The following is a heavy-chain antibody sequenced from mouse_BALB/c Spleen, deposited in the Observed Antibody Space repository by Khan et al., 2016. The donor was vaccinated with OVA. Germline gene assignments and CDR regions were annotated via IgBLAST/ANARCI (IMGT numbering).Heavy chain of an antibody. CDR1: GFSLTSYG. J-gene: IGHJ4*01. D-gene: IGHD1-1*02. Sequence: QVQLKEPGPGLVAPSQSLSITCTVSGFSLTSYGVHWVRQPPGKGLEWLVVIWSDGSTNYNSVLKSRLSISKDNSKSQVFFKMNSLQTDDTAIDCCARWLGGYSALDARDYGGQGTSVTVSS. CDR2: IWSDGST. V-gene: IGHV2-6*02. CDR3: ARWLGGYSALDARDY.